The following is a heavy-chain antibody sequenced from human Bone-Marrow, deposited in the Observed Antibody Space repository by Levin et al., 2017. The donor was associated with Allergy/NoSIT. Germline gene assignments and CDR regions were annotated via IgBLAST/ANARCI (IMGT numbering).Heavy chain of an antibody. D-gene: IGHD3-3*01. V-gene: IGHV1-69*13. CDR1: GGSLNNYA. Sequence: SVKVSCKASGGSLNNYAISWVRQAPGQGLEWMGGIIPSFGATNYAQTFQDRVTITADESTNRAYMELRGLRSEDTAVYYCARGVRFLEGLSNPRHYYYYGMDVWGQGTTVTVSS. J-gene: IGHJ6*02. CDR2: IIPSFGAT. CDR3: ARGVRFLEGLSNPRHYYYYGMDV.